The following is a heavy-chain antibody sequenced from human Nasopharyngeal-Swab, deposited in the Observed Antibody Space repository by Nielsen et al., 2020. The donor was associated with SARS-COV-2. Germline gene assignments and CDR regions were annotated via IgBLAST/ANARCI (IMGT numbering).Heavy chain of an antibody. CDR3: ARDGGSYYDYYYGMDV. CDR1: GYTITSYG. D-gene: IGHD1-26*01. J-gene: IGHJ6*02. Sequence: ASVKVSCKASGYTITSYGISWVRQAPGQGLEWMGWISAYNGNTNYAQKLQGRVTMTTDTSTSTAYMELRSLRSDDTAVYYCARDGGSYYDYYYGMDVWGQGTTVTVSS. V-gene: IGHV1-18*01. CDR2: ISAYNGNT.